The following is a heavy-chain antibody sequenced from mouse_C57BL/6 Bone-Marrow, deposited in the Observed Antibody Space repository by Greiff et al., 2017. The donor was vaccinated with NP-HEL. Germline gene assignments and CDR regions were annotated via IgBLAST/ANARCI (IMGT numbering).Heavy chain of an antibody. CDR2: INPNYGTT. Sequence: VQLQQSGPELVKPGASVKISCKASGYTFTDYNMNWVKQSNGKSLEWIGVINPNYGTTSYNKKFKGKATLTVDQSSSTAYMQLNSLTSEDSAVYYCAREGNYYGSSYDWYFDVWGTGTTVTGSS. J-gene: IGHJ1*03. CDR3: AREGNYYGSSYDWYFDV. CDR1: GYTFTDYN. D-gene: IGHD1-1*01. V-gene: IGHV1-39*01.